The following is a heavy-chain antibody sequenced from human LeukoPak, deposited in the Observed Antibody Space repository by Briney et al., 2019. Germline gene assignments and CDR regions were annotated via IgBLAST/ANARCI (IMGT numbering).Heavy chain of an antibody. J-gene: IGHJ4*02. Sequence: ASVKVSCKGSGYTFTGYYMHWVRQAPGQGLEWMGRINPNSGGTNYAQKCQGRVTMTRDTSISTAYMELSRLRSDDTAVYYCARLAFGVVVVAATRDYWGQGTLVTVSS. V-gene: IGHV1-2*06. CDR1: GYTFTGYY. CDR3: ARLAFGVVVVAATRDY. CDR2: INPNSGGT. D-gene: IGHD2-15*01.